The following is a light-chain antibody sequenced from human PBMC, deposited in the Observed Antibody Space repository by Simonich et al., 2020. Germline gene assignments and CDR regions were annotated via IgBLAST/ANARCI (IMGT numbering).Light chain of an antibody. CDR2: DAS. J-gene: IGKJ5*01. Sequence: EIVLTHSPATLSLSPGERATLSCRASQSVSSYLAWYQQKPGQAHRLLIYDASNRATCIPARFSGSGSGTDFTLTISSLEPEDFAVYYCQQRSNWPITFGQGTRLEIK. V-gene: IGKV3-11*01. CDR3: QQRSNWPIT. CDR1: QSVSSY.